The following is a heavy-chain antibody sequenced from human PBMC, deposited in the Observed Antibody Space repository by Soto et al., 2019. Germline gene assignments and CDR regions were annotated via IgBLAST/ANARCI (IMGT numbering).Heavy chain of an antibody. CDR3: AKDFSSGHNKYWRFDY. CDR2: ISYDGSNK. D-gene: IGHD6-25*01. J-gene: IGHJ4*02. Sequence: QVQLVESGGGVVQPGRSLRLSCAASGFTFSSYGMHWVRQAPGKGLEWVAVISYDGSNKYYADSVKGRFTISRDNSKNTLYLQMNSLRAEDTAVYYCAKDFSSGHNKYWRFDYWGQGTLVTVSS. V-gene: IGHV3-30*18. CDR1: GFTFSSYG.